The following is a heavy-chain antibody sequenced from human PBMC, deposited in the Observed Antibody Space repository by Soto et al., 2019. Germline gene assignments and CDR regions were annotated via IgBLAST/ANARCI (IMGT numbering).Heavy chain of an antibody. V-gene: IGHV3-7*03. J-gene: IGHJ4*02. CDR3: AKLRGDYTVFDY. D-gene: IGHD4-17*01. CDR2: IKQDGSVK. CDR1: GFTFSNYW. Sequence: EVQLVESGGGLVQPGGSLRLSCAPSGFTFSNYWLSWVRQAPGQGLEWVASIKQDGSVKHYVDSVTGRFIISRDNAEKSLHLQMNSLRAEDTAVYYCAKLRGDYTVFDYWGQGARVTVSS.